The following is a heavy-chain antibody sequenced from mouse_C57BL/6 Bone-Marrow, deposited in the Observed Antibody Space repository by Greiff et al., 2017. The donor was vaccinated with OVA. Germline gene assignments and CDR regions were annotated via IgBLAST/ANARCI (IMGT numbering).Heavy chain of an antibody. Sequence: QVHVKQPGTELVKPGASVKLSCKASGYTFTSYWMHWVKQRPGQGLEWIGNINPSNGGTNYNEKFKSKATLTVDKSSSTAYMQLSSLTSEDSAVYYCARGVYGNYEAWFAYWGQGTLVTVSA. V-gene: IGHV1-53*01. D-gene: IGHD2-1*01. CDR1: GYTFTSYW. J-gene: IGHJ3*01. CDR3: ARGVYGNYEAWFAY. CDR2: INPSNGGT.